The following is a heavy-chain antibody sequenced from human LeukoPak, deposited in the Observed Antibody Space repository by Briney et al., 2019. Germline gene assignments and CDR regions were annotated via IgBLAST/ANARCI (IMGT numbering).Heavy chain of an antibody. D-gene: IGHD2-2*01. CDR3: AKHWSYCSTTSCFFNYYYYYMDV. CDR2: VSGADGTT. V-gene: IGHV3-23*01. CDR1: GFTFSSYA. Sequence: GGSLRLSCAASGFTFSSYAMSWVRQAPGKGLEWVSGVSGADGTTYYADSVKGRFTISRDNSKSTLYLQMNNLRAEDTAVYYCAKHWSYCSTTSCFFNYYYYYMDVWGKGTMVTVSS. J-gene: IGHJ6*03.